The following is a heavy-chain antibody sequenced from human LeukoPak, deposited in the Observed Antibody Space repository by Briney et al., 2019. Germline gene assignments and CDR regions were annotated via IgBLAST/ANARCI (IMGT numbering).Heavy chain of an antibody. J-gene: IGHJ3*02. V-gene: IGHV3-74*01. D-gene: IGHD2-15*01. Sequence: GESLRLSYGASGFTFSSYWMHWVRQAPGKGLVWDSRINSDGSSTSYADSVTGRFTMSRDNAKNTLYLQMNSLRAEDTAVYYCARDRGYYSAFDIWGQGTMVTVSS. CDR1: GFTFSSYW. CDR3: ARDRGYYSAFDI. CDR2: INSDGSST.